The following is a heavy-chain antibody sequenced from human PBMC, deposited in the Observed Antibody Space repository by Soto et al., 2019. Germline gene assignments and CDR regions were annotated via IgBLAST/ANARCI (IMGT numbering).Heavy chain of an antibody. CDR3: ESSITSFGVVITYYFDY. Sequence: SETLSLTCTVSGGSISSYYGSWIRQPPGKGLEWIGYIYYSGSTYYNPSLKSRVTISVDTSKNQFSLKLSSATAADTAVYYCESSITSFGVVITYYFDYWGQGTLVSVSS. D-gene: IGHD3-3*01. CDR1: GGSISSYY. V-gene: IGHV4-59*04. J-gene: IGHJ4*02. CDR2: IYYSGST.